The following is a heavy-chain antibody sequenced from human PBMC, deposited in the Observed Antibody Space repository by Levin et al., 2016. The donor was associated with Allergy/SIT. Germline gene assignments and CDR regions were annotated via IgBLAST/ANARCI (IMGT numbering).Heavy chain of an antibody. V-gene: IGHV4-39*07. CDR2: IYYSGST. D-gene: IGHD5-18*01. J-gene: IGHJ4*02. CDR1: GGSISSSSYY. CDR3: ARVGYSSSWRSDDY. Sequence: SETLSLTCTVSGGSISSSSYYWGWIRQPPGKGLEWIGSIYYSGSTYYNPSLKSRVTISVDTSKNQFSLKLSSVTAADTAVYYCARVGYSSSWRSDDYWGQGTLVTVSS.